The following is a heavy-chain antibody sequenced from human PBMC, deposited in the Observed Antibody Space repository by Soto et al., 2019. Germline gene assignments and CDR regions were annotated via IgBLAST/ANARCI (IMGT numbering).Heavy chain of an antibody. Sequence: ASVKVSCKASGYTFTGYYMHWGRQAPGQGLEWMGWINPNSGGTNYAQKFQGWVTMTRATSISTAYMELSRLRSDDPAVYHCASAVSLGRGVHTWFDLRGQGTLVPGSS. D-gene: IGHD3-10*01. J-gene: IGHJ5*02. CDR1: GYTFTGYY. CDR2: INPNSGGT. CDR3: ASAVSLGRGVHTWFDL. V-gene: IGHV1-2*04.